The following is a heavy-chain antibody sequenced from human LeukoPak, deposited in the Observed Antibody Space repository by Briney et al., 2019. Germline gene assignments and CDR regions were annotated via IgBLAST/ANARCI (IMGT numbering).Heavy chain of an antibody. Sequence: GGSLRLSCAASGFTFSSYGMHWVRQTPGKGLEWVGIMSNSGENTFYGEAVKGRFTISRDNSQNTLYLQMNSLRPEDTAVYYCAKGGASVTRYVDYWGQGTLVTVSS. CDR1: GFTFSSYG. V-gene: IGHV3-30*18. J-gene: IGHJ4*02. D-gene: IGHD4-17*01. CDR3: AKGGASVTRYVDY. CDR2: MSNSGENT.